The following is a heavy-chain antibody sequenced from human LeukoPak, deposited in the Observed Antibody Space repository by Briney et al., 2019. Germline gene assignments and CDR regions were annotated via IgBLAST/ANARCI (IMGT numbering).Heavy chain of an antibody. CDR3: ARDIERAWYFDL. CDR1: GFTFSDYF. D-gene: IGHD2-15*01. Sequence: PGGSLRLSCAASGFTFSDYFLSWIRQAPGKGLEWVSYISSSSTFTNYADSVEGRFTISRDNAKNSLYLQMNSLRAEDTAVYYCARDIERAWYFDLWGRGTLVTVSS. V-gene: IGHV3-11*05. CDR2: ISSSSTFT. J-gene: IGHJ2*01.